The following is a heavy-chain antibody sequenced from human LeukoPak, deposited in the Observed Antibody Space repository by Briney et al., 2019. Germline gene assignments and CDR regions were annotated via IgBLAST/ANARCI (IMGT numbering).Heavy chain of an antibody. Sequence: GGSLRLSCAASGFTVSSNYMSWVRQAPGKGLEWVSVIYSGGSTYYADSVKGRFTISRHNSKNTLYLQMNSLRAEDTAVYYCASSGRWLQFPFDYWGQGTLVTVSS. CDR1: GFTVSSNY. V-gene: IGHV3-53*04. J-gene: IGHJ4*02. CDR2: IYSGGST. CDR3: ASSGRWLQFPFDY. D-gene: IGHD5-24*01.